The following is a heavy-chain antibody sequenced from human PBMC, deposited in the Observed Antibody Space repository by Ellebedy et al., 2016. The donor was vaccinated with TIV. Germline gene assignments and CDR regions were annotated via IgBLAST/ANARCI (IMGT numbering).Heavy chain of an antibody. Sequence: GGSLRLSXAASGLTFTDAWMYWVRQAPGKGLEWVGRITPKTEGGTTDYAAPVRGRFAISRDESRNTLYLEMNSLKTEDTGVYYCTTGWAYDFWGQGTVATVSS. CDR1: GLTFTDAW. CDR3: TTGWAYDF. CDR2: ITPKTEGGTT. V-gene: IGHV3-15*01. J-gene: IGHJ3*01.